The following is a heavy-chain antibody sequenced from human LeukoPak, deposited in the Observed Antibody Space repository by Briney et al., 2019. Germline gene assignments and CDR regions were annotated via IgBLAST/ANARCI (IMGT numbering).Heavy chain of an antibody. V-gene: IGHV4-31*03. Sequence: SETLSLTRTVSGGSISSGGHYWSWIRQHPAKGLVWIGYIYYSGSAYYNPSLESRVTISVDTSKNQFSLNLSSVTAADTAVYYCARDSQLQQWFDYWGQGTLVTVSS. D-gene: IGHD6-19*01. CDR3: ARDSQLQQWFDY. CDR1: GGSISSGGHY. CDR2: IYYSGSA. J-gene: IGHJ4*02.